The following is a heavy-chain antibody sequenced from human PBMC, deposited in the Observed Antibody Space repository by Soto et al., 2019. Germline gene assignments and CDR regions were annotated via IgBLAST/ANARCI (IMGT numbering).Heavy chain of an antibody. CDR1: GYSFTSYW. Sequence: LKISCKGSGYSFTSYWIRWVRQLPGKGLERMGRIDPSDSHTNYSPSFQRHVTISADKYISTAYLQWSSLQASDTAIHYCARGTVAPYYYYGMHVCGRRTTFTVAS. CDR2: IDPSDSHT. J-gene: IGHJ6*01. D-gene: IGHD2-2*01. CDR3: ARGTVAPYYYYGMHV. V-gene: IGHV5-10-1*01.